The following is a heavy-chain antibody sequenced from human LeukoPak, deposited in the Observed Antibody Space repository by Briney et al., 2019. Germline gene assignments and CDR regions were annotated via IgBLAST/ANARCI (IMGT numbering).Heavy chain of an antibody. D-gene: IGHD3-22*01. J-gene: IGHJ4*02. CDR1: GGSISSYY. CDR3: AKAVYDSSGYTLDY. CDR2: IYTSGST. V-gene: IGHV4-4*07. Sequence: SETLSLTCTVSGGSISSYYWIWIRQPAGKGLEWIGRIYTSGSTNYNPSLKSRVTMSVDTSKNQFSLKLSSVTAADTAVYYCAKAVYDSSGYTLDYWGQGTLVTVSS.